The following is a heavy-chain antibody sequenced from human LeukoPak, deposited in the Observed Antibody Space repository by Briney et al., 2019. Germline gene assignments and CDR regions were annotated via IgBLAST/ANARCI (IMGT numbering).Heavy chain of an antibody. CDR2: IKQDGSEK. J-gene: IGHJ4*02. V-gene: IGHV3-7*01. Sequence: GGSLRLSCAASGFTFSSYWMSWVRQAPGKGLEWVANIKQDGSEKYYMDSVKGRFTISKDNAKNSLYLQMNSLRAEDTAVYYCARVYRPGYGGYYFDYWGQGTLVTVSS. CDR3: ARVYRPGYGGYYFDY. D-gene: IGHD3-10*01. CDR1: GFTFSSYW.